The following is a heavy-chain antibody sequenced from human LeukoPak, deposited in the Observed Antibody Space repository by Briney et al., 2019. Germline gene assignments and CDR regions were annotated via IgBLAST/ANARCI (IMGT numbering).Heavy chain of an antibody. CDR3: ARGSWRLVRGAASFES. Sequence: GSLRLSCAASGFTFSSYAMDWVRQAAGKGLEWVAVVSYDGSNKYYADSVKGRFTISRDNSKNTLYLQMNSLRAEDTAVYYCARGSWRLVRGAASFESWGQGTLVTVSS. V-gene: IGHV3-30-3*01. CDR2: VSYDGSNK. CDR1: GFTFSSYA. J-gene: IGHJ4*02. D-gene: IGHD3-10*01.